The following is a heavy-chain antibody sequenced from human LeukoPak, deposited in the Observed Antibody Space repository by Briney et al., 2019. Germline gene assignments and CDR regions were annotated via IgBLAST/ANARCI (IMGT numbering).Heavy chain of an antibody. Sequence: QPGRSLRLSCAASGFTFSSYAMSWVRQAPGKGLEWVSAISGSGGSTYYADSVKGRFTISRDNSKNTLYLQMNSLRAEDAAVYYCAKDRRRFRFTDFGFGEFYYWGQGTLVTVSS. V-gene: IGHV3-23*01. CDR2: ISGSGGST. CDR1: GFTFSSYA. J-gene: IGHJ4*02. CDR3: AKDRRRFRFTDFGFGEFYY. D-gene: IGHD3-10*01.